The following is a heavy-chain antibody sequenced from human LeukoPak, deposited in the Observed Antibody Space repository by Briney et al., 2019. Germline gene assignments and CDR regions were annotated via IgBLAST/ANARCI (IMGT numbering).Heavy chain of an antibody. V-gene: IGHV4-39*01. J-gene: IGHJ4*02. CDR1: GGAITDSNYY. D-gene: IGHD3-10*01. CDR3: ARSRTGSGFLFDY. Sequence: SETLSLTCTVSGGAITDSNYYWGWIRQPPGEGLEWIGNIYYNGKTFYNESVKSRVTISVDTSKNQFSLKLNSVTAADTAVYYCARSRTGSGFLFDYWGQGTLVTVSS. CDR2: IYYNGKT.